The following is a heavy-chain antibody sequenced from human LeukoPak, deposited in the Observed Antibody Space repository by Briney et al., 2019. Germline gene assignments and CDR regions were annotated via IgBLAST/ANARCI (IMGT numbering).Heavy chain of an antibody. Sequence: PGGSLRLSCAASGFTFSSYWMSWVRQAPGKGLEWVANIKQDGSEKYYVDSVKGRFTISRDNAKNSLYLQMNSLRAEDTAVYYCARVRWLRYFDWLSKPYYFDYWGQGTLVTVSS. CDR2: IKQDGSEK. CDR1: GFTFSSYW. D-gene: IGHD3-9*01. V-gene: IGHV3-7*01. CDR3: ARVRWLRYFDWLSKPYYFDY. J-gene: IGHJ4*02.